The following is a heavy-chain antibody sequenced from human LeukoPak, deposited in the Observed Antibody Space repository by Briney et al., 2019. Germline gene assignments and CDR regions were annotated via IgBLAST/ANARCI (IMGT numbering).Heavy chain of an antibody. D-gene: IGHD6-19*01. Sequence: GRSLRLSCAPSAFTFSTYAISWVRQAPGKGLEWVSAISGSGVRTYYADSVKGRFTISRDNSKNTLFLQMNSLRAEATAVYYCAHNSSAWSFDSWGQGTLVTVSS. CDR2: ISGSGVRT. CDR3: AHNSSAWSFDS. V-gene: IGHV3-23*01. J-gene: IGHJ4*02. CDR1: AFTFSTYA.